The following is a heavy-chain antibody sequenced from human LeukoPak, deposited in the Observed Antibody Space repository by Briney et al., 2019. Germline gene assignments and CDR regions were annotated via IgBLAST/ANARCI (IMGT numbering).Heavy chain of an antibody. V-gene: IGHV3-23*01. J-gene: IGHJ6*02. D-gene: IGHD3-3*01. CDR1: GFTFSSYA. CDR2: ISGSGGST. CDR3: AKSVAIYFYYGLDV. Sequence: GGSLRLSCAASGFTFSSYAMSWVRQTPGKGLEWVSAISGSGGSTYYADSVKGRFTISRDNSKNTLFLQMTSLRAEDTAPYYCAKSVAIYFYYGLDVWGQGTTVAVSS.